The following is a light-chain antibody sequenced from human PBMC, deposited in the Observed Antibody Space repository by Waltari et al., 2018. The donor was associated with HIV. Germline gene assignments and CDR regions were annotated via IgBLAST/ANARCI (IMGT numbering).Light chain of an antibody. CDR1: QSVRSS. Sequence: EIVLTQSPGTLSLSLGESATLSCRASQSVRSSLAWYQQKPGQAPRLLISGASSRATGIPDRFSGSGSGTDFTLTINRLEPEDFAVYYCQHYGGSSTFGGGTKVEI. V-gene: IGKV3-20*01. J-gene: IGKJ4*01. CDR3: QHYGGSST. CDR2: GAS.